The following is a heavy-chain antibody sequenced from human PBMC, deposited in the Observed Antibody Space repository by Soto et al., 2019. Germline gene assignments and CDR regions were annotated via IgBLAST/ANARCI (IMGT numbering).Heavy chain of an antibody. Sequence: GASLKVSCKASGYTFTGYYMHWVRQAPGQGLEWMGWINPNSGGTNYAQKFQGWVTMTRDTSISTAYMELSRLRSDDTAVYYCARGAVPYKLPGHNWFDPWGQGTLVNVSS. V-gene: IGHV1-2*04. J-gene: IGHJ5*02. CDR1: GYTFTGYY. CDR2: INPNSGGT. D-gene: IGHD2-2*01. CDR3: ARGAVPYKLPGHNWFDP.